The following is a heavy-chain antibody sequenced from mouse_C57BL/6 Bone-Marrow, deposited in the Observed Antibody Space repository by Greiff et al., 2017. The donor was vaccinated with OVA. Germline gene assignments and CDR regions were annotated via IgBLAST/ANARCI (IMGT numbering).Heavy chain of an antibody. Sequence: EVHLVESGGDLVKPGGSLKLSCAASGFTFSSYGMSWVRQTPDKRLEWVATISSGGSYTYYPDSVKGRFTISRDNAKNTLYLQMSSLKSEDTAMYYWARVDFAYWGQGTLVTVSA. CDR3: ARVDFAY. V-gene: IGHV5-6*01. CDR2: ISSGGSYT. CDR1: GFTFSSYG. J-gene: IGHJ3*01.